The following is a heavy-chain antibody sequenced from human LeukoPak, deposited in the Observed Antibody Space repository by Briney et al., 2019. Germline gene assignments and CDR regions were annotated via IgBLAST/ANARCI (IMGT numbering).Heavy chain of an antibody. D-gene: IGHD6-13*01. CDR3: ARDKASSWGGNFDY. J-gene: IGHJ4*02. CDR1: GGTFSSYA. Sequence: SVKVSCKASGGTFSSYAISWVRQAPGQGLEWMGRTIPILGIANYAQKFQGRVTITADKSTSTAYMELSSLRSEDTAVYYCARDKASSWGGNFDYWGQGALVTVSS. CDR2: TIPILGIA. V-gene: IGHV1-69*04.